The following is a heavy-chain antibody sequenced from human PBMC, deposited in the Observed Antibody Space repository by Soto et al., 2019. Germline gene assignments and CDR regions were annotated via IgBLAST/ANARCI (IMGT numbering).Heavy chain of an antibody. V-gene: IGHV3-33*06. Sequence: YTVFGVTFGDFGFRWVRQTQGKGLEWLGVIVSDGSAIYHADSLEGRFFISRDNSKDILYLQMNSLRVEDTAVYYCAKMDNGNYRGLINYWGQGALVTVSS. CDR3: AKMDNGNYRGLINY. D-gene: IGHD4-4*01. CDR2: IVSDGSAI. CDR1: GVTFGDFG. J-gene: IGHJ4*01.